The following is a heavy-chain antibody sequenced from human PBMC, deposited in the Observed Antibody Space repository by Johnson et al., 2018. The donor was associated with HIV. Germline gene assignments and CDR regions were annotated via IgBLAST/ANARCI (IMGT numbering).Heavy chain of an antibody. CDR1: GFTVSSNY. J-gene: IGHJ3*02. CDR3: ARVGRNSSGWYVDAFDI. Sequence: EVQLLESGGGLVQPGGSLRLSCAASGFTVSSNYMSWVRQAPGKGLEWVSVIYSGGSTYYADSVKGRFTISRDNSKNTLYLQMDSLRAEYTAVYYCARVGRNSSGWYVDAFDIWGQGTMVTVSS. D-gene: IGHD6-19*01. V-gene: IGHV3-66*01. CDR2: IYSGGST.